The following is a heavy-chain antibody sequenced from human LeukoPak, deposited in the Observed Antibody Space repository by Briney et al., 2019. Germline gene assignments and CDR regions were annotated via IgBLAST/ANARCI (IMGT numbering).Heavy chain of an antibody. Sequence: GGSVRLSCAGSGFIFNNYAIHWVRQPPGKGLAWVSGISWNSGSIDYADSVKGRFTISRDNAKNSLYLQMNSLRVEDTAFYYCAKDNRRHYTSGPNPDSLHWGQGALVTVSS. CDR3: AKDNRRHYTSGPNPDSLH. J-gene: IGHJ4*02. CDR2: ISWNSGSI. D-gene: IGHD6-19*01. V-gene: IGHV3-9*01. CDR1: GFIFNNYA.